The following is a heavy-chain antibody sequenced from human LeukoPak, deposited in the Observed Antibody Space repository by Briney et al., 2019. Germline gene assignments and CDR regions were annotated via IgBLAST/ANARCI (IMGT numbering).Heavy chain of an antibody. CDR2: IWYDGSNK. V-gene: IGHV3-33*08. D-gene: IGHD1-26*01. CDR3: ARDSSAGSYPDY. CDR1: GFTFSNYE. J-gene: IGHJ4*02. Sequence: GGSLRLSCAASGFTFSNYEMNWVRQAPGKGLEWVAVIWYDGSNKYYADSVKGRFTISRDNSKNTLYLQMNSLRAEDTAVYYCARDSSAGSYPDYWGQGALVTVSS.